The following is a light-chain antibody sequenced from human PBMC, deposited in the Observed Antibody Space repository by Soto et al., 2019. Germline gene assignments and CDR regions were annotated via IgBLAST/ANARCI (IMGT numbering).Light chain of an antibody. CDR3: STYAGSK. Sequence: QSALTQPPSASGSPGQSVTISCTGTSSDVGGYNYVSWYQQHPGKAPKLMIYEVSKRPSGVPERFSGSKSGNTASLTVSGLQAEDEADYYCSTYAGSKFGGGTQLTVL. CDR1: SSDVGGYNY. CDR2: EVS. V-gene: IGLV2-8*01. J-gene: IGLJ2*01.